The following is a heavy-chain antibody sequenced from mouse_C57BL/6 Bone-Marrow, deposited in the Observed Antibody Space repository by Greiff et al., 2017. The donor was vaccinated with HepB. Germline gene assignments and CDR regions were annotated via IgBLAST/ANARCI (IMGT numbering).Heavy chain of an antibody. D-gene: IGHD1-1*01. CDR2: IRSKSSNYAT. V-gene: IGHV10-3*01. Sequence: EVQVVESGGGLVQPKGSLKLSCAASGFTFNTYAMHWVRQAPGKGLEWVARIRSKSSNYATYYADSVKDRFTISRDDSQSMLYLQLNNLKTEDTAMYYCVRDRPHGSSFYYYAMDYWGQGTSVTVSS. CDR3: VRDRPHGSSFYYYAMDY. CDR1: GFTFNTYA. J-gene: IGHJ4*01.